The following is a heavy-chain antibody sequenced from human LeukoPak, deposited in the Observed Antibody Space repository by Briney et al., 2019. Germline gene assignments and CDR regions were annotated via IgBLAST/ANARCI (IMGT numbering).Heavy chain of an antibody. D-gene: IGHD6-19*01. J-gene: IGHJ4*02. V-gene: IGHV3-30*02. CDR2: IRYDGSNK. CDR1: GFIFSSYG. CDR3: ASATTENSSGWYRVKGGYFDY. Sequence: GGSLRLSCAASGFIFSSYGMYWVRQGPGKGLEWVAFIRYDGSNKYYTDSVKGRFTISRDNSKNTLYLQMNSLRAEDTAVYYCASATTENSSGWYRVKGGYFDYWGQGTLVTVSS.